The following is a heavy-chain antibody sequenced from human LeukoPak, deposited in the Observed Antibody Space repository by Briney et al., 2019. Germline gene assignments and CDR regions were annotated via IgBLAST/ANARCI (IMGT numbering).Heavy chain of an antibody. CDR1: GGSFSGYY. D-gene: IGHD3-3*01. J-gene: IGHJ5*02. V-gene: IGHV4-34*01. CDR2: INHSGST. Sequence: SETLSLTCAVYGGSFSGYYWSWIRQPPGKGLERIGEINHSGSTNYNPSLKSRVTISVDTSKNQFSLKLSSVTAADTAVYYCARGKYYDFWSGYYTYWFDPWGQGTLVTVSS. CDR3: ARGKYYDFWSGYYTYWFDP.